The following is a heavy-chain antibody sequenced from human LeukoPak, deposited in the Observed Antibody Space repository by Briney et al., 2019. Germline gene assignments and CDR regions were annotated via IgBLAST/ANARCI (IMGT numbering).Heavy chain of an antibody. CDR1: GGSISSYY. CDR2: IYYSGST. D-gene: IGHD6-19*01. CDR3: ARGATVAGPAFDI. J-gene: IGHJ3*02. Sequence: PSETLSLTCTVSGGSISSYYWSWIRQPPGKGLEWIGYIYYSGSTNYNPSLKSRVTISVDTSKNQFSLKLSSVTAADTAVYYCARGATVAGPAFDIWGQGTMVTVSS. V-gene: IGHV4-59*01.